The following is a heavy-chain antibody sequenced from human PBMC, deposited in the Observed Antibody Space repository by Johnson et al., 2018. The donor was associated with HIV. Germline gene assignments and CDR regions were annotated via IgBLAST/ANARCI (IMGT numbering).Heavy chain of an antibody. V-gene: IGHV3-30-3*01. CDR1: GFTFSTFA. CDR2: ISYDGINK. J-gene: IGHJ3*01. D-gene: IGHD3-22*01. Sequence: QVQLVESGGGVVHPGGSLRLSCAASGFTFSTFAIHWVRQAPGKGLDCVAVISYDGINKYYADSVKVRFTISRDNSENTAYLQMNGLTVEDTAMYYCGRDYDYDNSDQSGIDVFDVWGQGTKVTVSS. CDR3: GRDYDYDNSDQSGIDVFDV.